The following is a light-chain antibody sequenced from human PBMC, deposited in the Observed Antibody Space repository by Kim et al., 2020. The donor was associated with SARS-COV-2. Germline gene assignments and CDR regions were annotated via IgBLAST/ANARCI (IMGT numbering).Light chain of an antibody. CDR1: QSVSSSY. CDR2: DAS. V-gene: IGKV3-20*01. Sequence: SPGERATLSCRASQSVSSSYLAWYQQKPGQAPRLFIYDASSRATGIPDRFSGSGSGTDFTLTIGRLEPEDFAVYYCHQYGSSPWTFGQGTKVDIK. J-gene: IGKJ1*01. CDR3: HQYGSSPWT.